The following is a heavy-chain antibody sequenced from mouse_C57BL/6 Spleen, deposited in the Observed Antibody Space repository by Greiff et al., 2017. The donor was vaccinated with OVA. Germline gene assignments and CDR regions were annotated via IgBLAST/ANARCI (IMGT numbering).Heavy chain of an antibody. Sequence: QVQLKQPGAELVKPGASVKLSCKASGYTFTSYWMQWVKQRPGQGLEWIGEIDPSDSYTNYNQKFKGKATLTVDTSSSTAYMQLSSLTSEDSAVYYCARDSSGSGYWGQGTTLTVSS. D-gene: IGHD3-2*02. CDR3: ARDSSGSGY. V-gene: IGHV1-50*01. CDR1: GYTFTSYW. J-gene: IGHJ2*01. CDR2: IDPSDSYT.